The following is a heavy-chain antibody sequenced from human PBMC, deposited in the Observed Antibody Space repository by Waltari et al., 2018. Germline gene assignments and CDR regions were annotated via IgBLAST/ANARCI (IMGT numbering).Heavy chain of an antibody. CDR2: IYSGGPT. Sequence: DVQLVETGGGLIQPGGSLRLSCAASGFIINNYYITWVRQAPGKGLEWVSVIYSGGPTYYADSVKGRFTISRDNSKNTLYLQMNNLRADDTAVYFCARSTIENIRDGLEYWGQGALVTVSS. CDR3: ARSTIENIRDGLEY. J-gene: IGHJ4*02. D-gene: IGHD3-3*02. CDR1: GFIINNYY. V-gene: IGHV3-53*02.